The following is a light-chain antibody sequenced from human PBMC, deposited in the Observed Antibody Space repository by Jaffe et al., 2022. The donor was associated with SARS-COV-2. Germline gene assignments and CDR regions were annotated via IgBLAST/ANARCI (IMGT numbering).Light chain of an antibody. CDR2: NNN. V-gene: IGLV1-44*01. CDR1: SSNIGSNT. CDR3: AAWDDSLNGWV. Sequence: QSVLTQPPSASGTPGQRVTISCSGSSSNIGSNTVNWYQQLPGTAPKLLIYNNNQRPSGVTDRFSGSKSGTSASLAISGLHSENEADYYCAAWDDSLNGWVFGGGTKLTVL. J-gene: IGLJ3*02.